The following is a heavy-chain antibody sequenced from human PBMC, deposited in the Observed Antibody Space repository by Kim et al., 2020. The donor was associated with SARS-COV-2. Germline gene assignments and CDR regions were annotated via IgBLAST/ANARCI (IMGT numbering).Heavy chain of an antibody. CDR1: GYTFSSYW. Sequence: GGSLRLSCAASGYTFSSYWLHWVRQAPGKGLVWVSYINSDGSDTPYADSVKGRFTISRDTAKNTLYLQLNSLRAADTAVYYCARGGNWNYKPADYWGQGTLVTVSS. CDR2: INSDGSDT. D-gene: IGHD1-7*01. CDR3: ARGGNWNYKPADY. V-gene: IGHV3-74*01. J-gene: IGHJ4*02.